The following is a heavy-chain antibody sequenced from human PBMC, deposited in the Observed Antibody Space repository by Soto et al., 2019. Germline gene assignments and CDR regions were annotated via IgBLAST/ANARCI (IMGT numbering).Heavy chain of an antibody. CDR2: IYYSGST. V-gene: IGHV4-31*03. CDR3: ARDGSDRIDY. D-gene: IGHD2-15*01. J-gene: IGHJ4*02. Sequence: PSETLSLTCTVSGGSISSGGYYWSWIRQHPGKGLEWIGYIYYSGSTYYNPSLKSRVTISVDTSKNQFSLKLSSVTAADTAVYYCARDGSDRIDYWGQGTLVTVS. CDR1: GGSISSGGYY.